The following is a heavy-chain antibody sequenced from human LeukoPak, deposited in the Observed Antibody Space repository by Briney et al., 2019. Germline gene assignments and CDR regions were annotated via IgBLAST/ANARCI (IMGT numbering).Heavy chain of an antibody. J-gene: IGHJ6*04. CDR1: GYTFTSYA. D-gene: IGHD3-10*01. CDR2: INHGNGNT. CDR3: ASDAFGELYDDYYYGMDV. V-gene: IGHV1-3*01. Sequence: ASVKVSCKVSGYTFTSYAMHWVRQAPGQRLEWMGWINHGNGNTKYSQKSKGRVTITRDTSASTAYRELSSLRSEDTAVYYCASDAFGELYDDYYYGMDVWGRGTTVTVSS.